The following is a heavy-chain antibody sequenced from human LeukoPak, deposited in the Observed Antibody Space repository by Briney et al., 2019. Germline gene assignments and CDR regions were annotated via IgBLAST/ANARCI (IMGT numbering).Heavy chain of an antibody. CDR1: GGSIRSSYYY. CDR2: IYDSGST. J-gene: IGHJ6*02. D-gene: IGHD5-18*01. Sequence: SETLSLTCNVSGGSIRSSYYYWGWIRQPPGKGLEWIGSIYDSGSTYYNPSLKSRVTISVDTSKNQFSLKLNSVTAADTAVYYCVSHPYSPYYYHMDVWGRGTTVTVSS. CDR3: VSHPYSPYYYHMDV. V-gene: IGHV4-39*01.